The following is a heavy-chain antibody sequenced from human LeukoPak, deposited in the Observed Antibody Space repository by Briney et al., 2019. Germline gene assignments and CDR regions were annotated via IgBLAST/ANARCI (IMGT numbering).Heavy chain of an antibody. D-gene: IGHD2-2*01. J-gene: IGHJ4*02. CDR3: ARGFVRGGYCSSTSCHGVFDY. CDR2: ISYDGSNK. V-gene: IGHV3-30-3*01. CDR1: GFTFSSYA. Sequence: PGGSLRLSCAASGFTFSSYAMHWVRQAPGKGLEWVAVISYDGSNKYYADSVKGRFTISRDNSKNTLYLQVNSLRAEDTAVYYCARGFVRGGYCSSTSCHGVFDYWGQGTLVTVSS.